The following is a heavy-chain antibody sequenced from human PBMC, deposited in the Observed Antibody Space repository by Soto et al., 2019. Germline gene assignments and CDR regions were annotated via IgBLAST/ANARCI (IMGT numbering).Heavy chain of an antibody. Sequence: EVQLLESGGGLVQPGVSVRLSCAASGFLFSSYAMSWVRQAPGKGLQWVSAISGPGSNTYYADSVRGRFTISSDNPKKTVYLQMNRLRAEDTALYYCAKDSVSVPGTPFDAWGQGIMVTVSA. CDR1: GFLFSSYA. D-gene: IGHD6-19*01. J-gene: IGHJ4*02. CDR2: ISGPGSNT. V-gene: IGHV3-23*01. CDR3: AKDSVSVPGTPFDA.